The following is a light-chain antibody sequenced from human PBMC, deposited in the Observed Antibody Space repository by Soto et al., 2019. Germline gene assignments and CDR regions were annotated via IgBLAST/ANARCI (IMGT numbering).Light chain of an antibody. CDR2: GAA. V-gene: IGKV3-20*01. J-gene: IGKJ4*01. CDR3: QRYANSPLT. Sequence: EIVLTQSPGTLSLSPGERATLSCRASQSVRSTYLAWYQQKPGQAPRLLLYGAASRATGIPDRFSGSGSGTDFTLTISRLEPEDFAVYYCQRYANSPLTFGGGTKVEIK. CDR1: QSVRSTY.